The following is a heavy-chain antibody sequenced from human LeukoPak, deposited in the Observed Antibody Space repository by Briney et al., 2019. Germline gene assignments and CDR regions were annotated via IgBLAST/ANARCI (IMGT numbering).Heavy chain of an antibody. D-gene: IGHD6-13*01. Sequence: GGSLRLSCEASGLNVGDYGMSWVRQAPGKGLEWVCGINWDGEATGCADSLKGRFTISRDNAEKALYLQTNSLRVEDTALYYCARDLSASWYSLGYWGRGTLVTVSS. CDR3: ARDLSASWYSLGY. CDR1: GLNVGDYG. J-gene: IGHJ4*02. CDR2: INWDGEAT. V-gene: IGHV3-20*04.